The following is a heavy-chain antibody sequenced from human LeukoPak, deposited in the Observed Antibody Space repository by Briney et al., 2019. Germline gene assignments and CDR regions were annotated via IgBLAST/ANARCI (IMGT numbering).Heavy chain of an antibody. CDR1: GYTFTTYA. J-gene: IGHJ4*02. D-gene: IGHD3-10*01. V-gene: IGHV1-3*01. CDR3: ARDWHEVGDGDFDY. CDR2: INAGNGNT. Sequence: GASVKVSCKASGYTFTTYAMHWVRQAPGQRLEWMGWINAGNGNTKYSQKFQGRVTITRDTSASTAYMELSSLRSEDTAMYYCARDWHEVGDGDFDYWGQGTLVTVSS.